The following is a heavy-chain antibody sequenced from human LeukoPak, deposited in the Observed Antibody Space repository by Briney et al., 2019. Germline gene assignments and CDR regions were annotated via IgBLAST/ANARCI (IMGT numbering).Heavy chain of an antibody. V-gene: IGHV7-4-1*02. D-gene: IGHD2-2*02. J-gene: IGHJ3*02. CDR3: AREGQPLLYWRDAFDI. CDR2: INTNTGNP. Sequence: ASVKVSCKASGYTFTSYAMNWVRQAPGQGLEWMGWINTNTGNPTYAQGLTGRFVFSLDTSVSTAYLQISSLKAEDTAVYYCAREGQPLLYWRDAFDIWGQGTMVTVSS. CDR1: GYTFTSYA.